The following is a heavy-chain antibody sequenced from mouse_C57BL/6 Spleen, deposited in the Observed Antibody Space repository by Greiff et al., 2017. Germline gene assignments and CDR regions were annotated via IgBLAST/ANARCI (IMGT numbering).Heavy chain of an antibody. V-gene: IGHV1-22*01. J-gene: IGHJ2*01. CDR3: ERHTTVVATVDY. CDR2: INPNNGGT. CDR1: GYTFTDYS. Sequence: EVQLQQSGPELVKPGASVKMSCKASGYTFTDYSMHWVKQSHGKSLEWIGYINPNNGGTSYNQKFKGKATLTVNKSSSTAYMELRSLTSEDSAVYYCERHTTVVATVDYWGQGTTLTVSS. D-gene: IGHD1-1*01.